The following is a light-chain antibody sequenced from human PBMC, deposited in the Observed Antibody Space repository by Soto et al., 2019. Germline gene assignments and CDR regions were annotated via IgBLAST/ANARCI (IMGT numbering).Light chain of an antibody. CDR3: QQYKNWPAYT. Sequence: EIMMTQSPATLSLSPGEGATLSCRASHTVGYSLAWYQQKPGQAPRLLIYGASTRVTGIPARFSGSGSQTEFTLTISSLQSEDFAVDYCQQYKNWPAYTFGQGTKLEIK. V-gene: IGKV3-15*01. CDR2: GAS. CDR1: HTVGYS. J-gene: IGKJ2*01.